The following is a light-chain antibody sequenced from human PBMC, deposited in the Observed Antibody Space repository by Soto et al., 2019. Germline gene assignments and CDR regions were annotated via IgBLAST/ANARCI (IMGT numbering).Light chain of an antibody. J-gene: IGKJ1*01. V-gene: IGKV1-5*03. CDR3: QQYYSYPWT. Sequence: DIQMTQSPSTLSASVGDRVTITCRASQSVGTYLAWSQQRPGKAPKGLISKASTLESGAPSRFTGSGSGTEFALTITSLQPEDFATYYCQQYYSYPWTFGQGTKV. CDR2: KAS. CDR1: QSVGTY.